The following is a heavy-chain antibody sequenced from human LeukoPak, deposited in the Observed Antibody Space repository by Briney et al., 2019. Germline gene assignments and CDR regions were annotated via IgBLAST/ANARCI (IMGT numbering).Heavy chain of an antibody. Sequence: SETLSLTCAVYGGSFSGYYWSWIRQPPGKGLEWIGEINHSGSTNYNPSLKSRVTISVDTSKNQFSLKPSSVTAADTAVYYCGRKVGSWQVGYCSSASCYARGYYYYYMDVWGKGTTVTISS. J-gene: IGHJ6*03. V-gene: IGHV4-34*01. CDR1: GGSFSGYY. D-gene: IGHD2-2*01. CDR2: INHSGST. CDR3: GRKVGSWQVGYCSSASCYARGYYYYYMDV.